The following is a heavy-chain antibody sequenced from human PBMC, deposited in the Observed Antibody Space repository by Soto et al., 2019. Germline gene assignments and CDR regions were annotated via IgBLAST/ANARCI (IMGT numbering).Heavy chain of an antibody. V-gene: IGHV3-30-3*01. Sequence: GGSLRLSCAASGFTFSSYAMHWVRQAPGKGLEWVAVISYDGSNKYYADSVKGRFTISRDNSKNTLYLQMNSLRAEDTAVYYCARDPSSSSWYPVYYYYYGMDVWGQGTTVTVS. CDR3: ARDPSSSSWYPVYYYYYGMDV. J-gene: IGHJ6*02. CDR1: GFTFSSYA. CDR2: ISYDGSNK. D-gene: IGHD6-13*01.